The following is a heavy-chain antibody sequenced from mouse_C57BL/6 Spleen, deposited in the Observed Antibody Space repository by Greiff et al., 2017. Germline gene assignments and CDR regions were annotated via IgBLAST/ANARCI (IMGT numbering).Heavy chain of an antibody. CDR1: GYTFTSYW. CDR2: IHHSDSDT. J-gene: IGHJ4*01. D-gene: IGHD2-5*01. CDR3: AINYSNYGEYYAMDY. V-gene: IGHV1-74*01. Sequence: QVQLQQPGAELVKPGASVKVSCKASGYTFTSYWMHWVKQRPGQGLEWIGRIHHSDSDTNYNQKFKGKATLTVDKSSSTAYMQLSSLTSEDSAVYDCAINYSNYGEYYAMDYWGQGTSVTVSS.